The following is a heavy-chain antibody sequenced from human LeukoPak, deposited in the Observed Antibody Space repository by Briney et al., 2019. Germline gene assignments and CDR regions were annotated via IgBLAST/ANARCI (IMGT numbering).Heavy chain of an antibody. D-gene: IGHD2-2*02. J-gene: IGHJ4*02. V-gene: IGHV6-1*01. Sequence: TQTLSLTRAISVGSVSSNSAAWNWIRHSASRGLEWMGRTYNRSKENIDYRGSVKSRITNNPHQSKTQFSLQLHSVNPQDTTVYYWARGGIGNCSSTTCYIFYWGQGALVTVSS. CDR2: TYNRSKENI. CDR1: VGSVSSNSAA. CDR3: ARGGIGNCSSTTCYIFY.